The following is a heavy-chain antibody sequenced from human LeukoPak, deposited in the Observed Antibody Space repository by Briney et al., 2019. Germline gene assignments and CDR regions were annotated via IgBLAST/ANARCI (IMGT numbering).Heavy chain of an antibody. V-gene: IGHV3-7*01. D-gene: IGHD4/OR15-4a*01. J-gene: IGHJ4*02. CDR2: IRGDAGDK. CDR1: GFTFSRYW. CDR3: ARDVHGALDF. Sequence: GGSLRLSCAASGFTFSRYWMAWVCQAPGKGLEWVANIRGDAGDKGYADSVRDRFTISRDNGKNSLYLQMNSLTAEDTAVYYCARDVHGALDFWGQGTLVVVSS.